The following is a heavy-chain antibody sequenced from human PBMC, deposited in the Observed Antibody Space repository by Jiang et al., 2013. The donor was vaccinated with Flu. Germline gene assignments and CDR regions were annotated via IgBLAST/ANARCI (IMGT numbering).Heavy chain of an antibody. CDR1: GFTSSNYW. J-gene: IGHJ4*02. CDR2: IKGDGSEK. Sequence: PGGSLRLSCAGYGFTSSNYWMSWVRQAPGKGLEWVANIKGDGSEKYFVDSVKGRFTFSRDSAKNSMHLQMNSLRAEDTAVYYCARIGYCRSTRCSSFDFWGQGTLVTVSS. CDR3: ARIGYCRSTRCSSFDF. D-gene: IGHD2-2*01. V-gene: IGHV3-7*03.